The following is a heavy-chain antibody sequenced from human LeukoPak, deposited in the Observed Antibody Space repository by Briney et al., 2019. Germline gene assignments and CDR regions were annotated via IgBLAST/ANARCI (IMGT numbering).Heavy chain of an antibody. CDR1: GYTLTELS. CDR2: INTNTGNP. J-gene: IGHJ4*02. D-gene: IGHD2-2*01. V-gene: IGHV7-4-1*02. Sequence: ASVKVSCKVSGYTLTELSMHWVRQAPGQGLEWMGWINTNTGNPTYAQGFTGRFVFSLDTSVSTAYLQISSLKAEDTAVYYCARASSSTCEWHFDYWGQGTLVTVSS. CDR3: ARASSSTCEWHFDY.